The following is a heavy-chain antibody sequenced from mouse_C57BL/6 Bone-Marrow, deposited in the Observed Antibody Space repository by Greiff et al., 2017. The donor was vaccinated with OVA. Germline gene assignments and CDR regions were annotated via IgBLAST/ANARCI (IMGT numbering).Heavy chain of an antibody. D-gene: IGHD4-1*02. J-gene: IGHJ4*01. Sequence: VQLQQPGAELVKPGASVKLSCKASGYTFPSYWMQWVKQRPGQGLEWIGEIDPYDSYTNYNQKFTGKATLTVATSSSTDYMQLSCLTSEDSAVYDCARPTSYAMDYWGQGTSVTVSS. CDR3: ARPTSYAMDY. V-gene: IGHV1-50*01. CDR2: IDPYDSYT. CDR1: GYTFPSYW.